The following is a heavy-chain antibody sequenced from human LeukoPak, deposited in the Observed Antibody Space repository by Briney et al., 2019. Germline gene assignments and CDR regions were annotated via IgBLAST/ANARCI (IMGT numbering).Heavy chain of an antibody. V-gene: IGHV3-30*02. CDR2: IRYDGSNK. J-gene: IGHJ3*02. D-gene: IGHD3-9*01. CDR3: AKVSAVLRYFDWLTQRAFDI. Sequence: GGSLRLSCAASGFTFSSYGMHWVRQAPGKGLEWVAFIRYDGSNKYYADSVKGRFTISRDNSKNTLYLQMNSLRAEDTAVYYCAKVSAVLRYFDWLTQRAFDIRGQGTMVTVSS. CDR1: GFTFSSYG.